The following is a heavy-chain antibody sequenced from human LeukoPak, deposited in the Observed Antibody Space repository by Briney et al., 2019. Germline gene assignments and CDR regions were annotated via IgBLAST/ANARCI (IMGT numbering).Heavy chain of an antibody. CDR3: ATSTEDDYYGMDV. J-gene: IGHJ6*02. CDR2: FDPEDGET. CDR1: GYTLTELS. Sequence: ASVKVPCKVSGYTLTELSMHWVRQAPGRGLEWMGGFDPEDGETIYAQKFQGRVTMTEDTSTDTAYMELSSLRSEDTAVYYCATSTEDDYYGMDVWGQGTTVTVSS. V-gene: IGHV1-24*01. D-gene: IGHD3-3*02.